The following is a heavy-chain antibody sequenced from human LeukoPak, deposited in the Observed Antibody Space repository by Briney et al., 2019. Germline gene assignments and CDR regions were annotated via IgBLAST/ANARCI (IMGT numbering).Heavy chain of an antibody. CDR3: ARGRRHCRAGTCPIGLFQY. V-gene: IGHV3-21*01. Sequence: PGGSLRLSCAASGFTFSAYSMNWIRQAPGKGLEWVSAISSSITYIYYADSVKGRFTISRDKDQNSLHLQMNSLSAEATAVYYCARGRRHCRAGTCPIGLFQYWGQGTLVTVSS. CDR2: ISSSITYI. CDR1: GFTFSAYS. D-gene: IGHD2-15*01. J-gene: IGHJ1*01.